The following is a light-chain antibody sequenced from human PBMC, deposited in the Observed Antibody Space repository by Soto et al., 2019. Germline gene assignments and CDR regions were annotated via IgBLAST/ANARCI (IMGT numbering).Light chain of an antibody. CDR2: RNS. CDR3: AAWDDSLSGYV. Sequence: QSVLTQPPSASGTPGQRVTISFSGSSSNIRSNYVYWYHQLPGTAPKLLIYRNSLRPSGVPDRFSGSKSGTSASLAIGGLRSEDEADYFCAAWDDSLSGYVFGTGTKLTVL. V-gene: IGLV1-47*01. CDR1: SSNIRSNY. J-gene: IGLJ1*01.